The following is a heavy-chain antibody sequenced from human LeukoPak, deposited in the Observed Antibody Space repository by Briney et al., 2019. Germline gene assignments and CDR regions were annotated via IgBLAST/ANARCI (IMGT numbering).Heavy chain of an antibody. V-gene: IGHV3-30-3*01. Sequence: GGSLRLSCAASGFTFSSYAMHWVRQAPGKGLEWVAVISYDGSNKYYADSVKGRFTISRDNSKNTLYLQMNILRAEDTAVYYCARARCGGDCYWDYWGQGTLVTVSS. J-gene: IGHJ4*02. D-gene: IGHD2-21*02. CDR1: GFTFSSYA. CDR3: ARARCGGDCYWDY. CDR2: ISYDGSNK.